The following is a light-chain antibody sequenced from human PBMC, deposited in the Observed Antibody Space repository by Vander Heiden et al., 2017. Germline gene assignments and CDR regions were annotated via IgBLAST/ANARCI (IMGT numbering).Light chain of an antibody. CDR3: QQYGDPPFS. V-gene: IGKV3-20*01. J-gene: IGKJ2*03. CDR2: AAS. Sequence: LFLTRSPAPLPFSPGDRAPLTSRAGRSISANYLVWYQHKPGQAPVFLIYAASTRATGIPARFSGSGSGTDFTLTISRLEPEDFAVYYCQQYGDPPFSFGQGTNVEIK. CDR1: RSISANY.